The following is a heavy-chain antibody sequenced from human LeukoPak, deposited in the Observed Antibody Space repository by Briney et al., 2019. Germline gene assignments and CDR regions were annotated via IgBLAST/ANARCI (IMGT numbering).Heavy chain of an antibody. CDR1: GFTFSSYA. Sequence: SGGSLGLSCAASGFTFSSYAMSWVRQAPGKGLEWVSAISGSGGSTYYADSVKGRFTISRDNSKNTLYLQMNSLRAEDTAVYYCAKSGLPSASPIYYYYYGMDVWGQGTTVTVSS. J-gene: IGHJ6*02. CDR2: ISGSGGST. D-gene: IGHD5/OR15-5a*01. CDR3: AKSGLPSASPIYYYYYGMDV. V-gene: IGHV3-23*01.